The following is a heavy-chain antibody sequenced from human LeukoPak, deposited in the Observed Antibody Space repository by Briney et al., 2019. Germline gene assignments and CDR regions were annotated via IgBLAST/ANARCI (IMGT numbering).Heavy chain of an antibody. Sequence: ASVKVSCKASGGTFSSYAISWVRQAPGQGLEWMGWVNPNSGGTKYAHKFQNKVTMTRDRSITTAYMQLSGLRSDDTAIYYCVRDPVGTTPSWGQGTLVTVSS. CDR2: VNPNSGGT. CDR3: VRDPVGTTPS. V-gene: IGHV1-2*02. CDR1: GGTFSSYA. J-gene: IGHJ5*02. D-gene: IGHD7-27*01.